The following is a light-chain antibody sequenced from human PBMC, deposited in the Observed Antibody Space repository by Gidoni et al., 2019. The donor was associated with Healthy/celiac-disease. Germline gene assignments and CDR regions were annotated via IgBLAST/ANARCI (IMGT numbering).Light chain of an antibody. CDR1: RSISGR. Sequence: DIRMTQSPATLSASVGDRVTITCRASRSISGRLAWYQQKPGKAPELLLYKASSLETGVPSRFSGSGSGTEFTLTISSLQPDDFATYYCQQYNNYPWTFGQGTKVEIK. CDR2: KAS. V-gene: IGKV1-5*03. J-gene: IGKJ1*01. CDR3: QQYNNYPWT.